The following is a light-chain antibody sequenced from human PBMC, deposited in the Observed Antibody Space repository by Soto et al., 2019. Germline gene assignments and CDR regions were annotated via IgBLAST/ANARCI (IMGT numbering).Light chain of an antibody. CDR1: QSVSSSY. V-gene: IGKV3-20*01. J-gene: IGKJ1*01. CDR3: QQYGSSPPST. Sequence: EIVLTQSPGTLSLSPGERATLSCRASQSVSSSYLAWYQQKPGQAPRLLIYGASSRATGIPARFSGSGSGTDFTLTISRLEPEDFAVYYCQQYGSSPPSTFGQGTKVEIK. CDR2: GAS.